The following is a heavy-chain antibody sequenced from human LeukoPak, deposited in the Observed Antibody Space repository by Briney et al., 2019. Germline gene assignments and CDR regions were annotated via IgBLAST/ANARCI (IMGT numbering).Heavy chain of an antibody. V-gene: IGHV3-64*01. J-gene: IGHJ4*02. Sequence: GGSLRLSCAASGFTFSSYAMHWVRQAPGKGLEYVSAISSNGGSTYYANSVKGRFTISRDNSKNTLYLQMGSLRAEDMAVYYCARDLGGYDSWGQGTLVTVSS. D-gene: IGHD1-26*01. CDR1: GFTFSSYA. CDR2: ISSNGGST. CDR3: ARDLGGYDS.